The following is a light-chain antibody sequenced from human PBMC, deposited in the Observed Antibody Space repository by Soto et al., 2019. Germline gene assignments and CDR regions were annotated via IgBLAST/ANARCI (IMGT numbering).Light chain of an antibody. CDR1: SNVLRSNNKNY. V-gene: IGKV3-20*01. CDR3: QQYGSSPWT. Sequence: DIVMTPSPESLAVSLGERATINSHSTGSNVLRSNNKNYIAWYQQKPGQAPRLLIYDASSRATGIPDRFSGSGSGTDFTLTISRLEPEDFAVYHCQQYGSSPWTFGQGTKVDI. J-gene: IGKJ1*01. CDR2: DAS.